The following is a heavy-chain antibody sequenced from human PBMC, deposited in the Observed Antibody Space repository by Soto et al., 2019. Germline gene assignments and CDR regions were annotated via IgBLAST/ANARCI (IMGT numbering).Heavy chain of an antibody. Sequence: GASVKVSCKASGYSFTGNSMHWVRQAPGQGLEWMGRIIPILGIANYAQKFQGRVTITADKSTSTAYMELSSLRSEDTAVYYCARDILTPLDAFDIWGQGTMVTVSS. D-gene: IGHD3-9*01. J-gene: IGHJ3*02. CDR2: IIPILGIA. CDR3: ARDILTPLDAFDI. V-gene: IGHV1-69*04. CDR1: GYSFTGNS.